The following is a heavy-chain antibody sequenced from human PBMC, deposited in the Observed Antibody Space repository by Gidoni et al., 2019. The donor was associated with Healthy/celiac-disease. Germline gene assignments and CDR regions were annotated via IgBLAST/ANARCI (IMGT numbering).Heavy chain of an antibody. CDR3: ASPDSSSWSFDY. J-gene: IGHJ4*02. D-gene: IGHD6-13*01. Sequence: QVQLVESGGGLVKHGGSMRLSCAASGFTFSAYYMSWIRQAPGKGLEWVSYISSSGSTIYYADSVKGRFTISRDNAKNSLYLQMNSLRAEDTAVYYCASPDSSSWSFDYWGQGTLVTVSS. CDR1: GFTFSAYY. V-gene: IGHV3-11*01. CDR2: ISSSGSTI.